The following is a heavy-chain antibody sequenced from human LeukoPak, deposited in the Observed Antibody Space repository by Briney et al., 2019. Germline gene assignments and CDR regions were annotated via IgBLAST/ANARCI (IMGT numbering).Heavy chain of an antibody. Sequence: SVKVSCKASGGTFSSYAISWVRQAPGQGLEWMGRIIPILGIANYAQKFQGRVTITADKYTSTAYMELSSLRSEDTAVYYCARSGHEYYFDYWGQGTLVTVSS. D-gene: IGHD3-10*01. CDR1: GGTFSSYA. CDR3: ARSGHEYYFDY. V-gene: IGHV1-69*04. CDR2: IIPILGIA. J-gene: IGHJ4*02.